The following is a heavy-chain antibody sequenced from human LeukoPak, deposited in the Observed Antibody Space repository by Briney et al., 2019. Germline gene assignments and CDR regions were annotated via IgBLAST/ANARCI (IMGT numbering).Heavy chain of an antibody. J-gene: IGHJ6*02. CDR1: GFTFSSYG. V-gene: IGHV3-30*02. Sequence: GGSLRLSCAASGFTFSSYGMHWVRQAPGKGLEWVAFIRYDGSNKYYADSVKGRFTISRDNSKNTLYLQMNSLRAEDTAVCYCAKASDYYGSGRGNHYYYYGMDVWGQGTTVTVSS. D-gene: IGHD3-10*01. CDR2: IRYDGSNK. CDR3: AKASDYYGSGRGNHYYYYGMDV.